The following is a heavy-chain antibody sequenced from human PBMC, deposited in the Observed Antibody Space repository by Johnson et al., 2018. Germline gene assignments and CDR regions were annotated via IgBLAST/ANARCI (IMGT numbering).Heavy chain of an antibody. CDR2: IWYDGSNK. Sequence: QVQLVQSGGGVVQPGRSLRLSCAASGFTFSSYGMHWVRQAPGTGLEWVAVIWYDGSNKYYADSVQGRFTISRANSKNTLYLQRNSLRAEDTAVYYCARVSPGGGWPLDAFDIWGQGTMVTVSS. CDR1: GFTFSSYG. CDR3: ARVSPGGGWPLDAFDI. J-gene: IGHJ3*02. D-gene: IGHD6-19*01. V-gene: IGHV3-33*01.